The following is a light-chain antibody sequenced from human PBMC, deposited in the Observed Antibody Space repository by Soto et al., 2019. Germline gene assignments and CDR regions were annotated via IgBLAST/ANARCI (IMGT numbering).Light chain of an antibody. Sequence: AVLPQPHSESVSPGQRINNTCSGSSSNIGDNPVNWYQQLPGAAPKLLIYINDQRPSGVPDRFSGSKSGTSASLAISGLQPEDEADSYCAARDDSLNAIFATGLNVTVL. CDR2: IND. V-gene: IGLV1-44*01. CDR3: AARDDSLNAI. J-gene: IGLJ1*01. CDR1: SSNIGDNP.